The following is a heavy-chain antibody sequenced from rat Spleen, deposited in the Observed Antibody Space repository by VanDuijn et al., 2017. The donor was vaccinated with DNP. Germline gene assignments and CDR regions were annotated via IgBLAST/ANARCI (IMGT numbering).Heavy chain of an antibody. CDR1: GFSLTSYN. Sequence: QVQLKESGPGLVQPSQTLSLTCTVSGFSLTSYNVHWVRQPTGKGLEWMGMIWTNGSTDHNSALKSRLSISRDTSKSQVFLKMSSLQTEDTATYYCARHNNYMGFAYWGQGTLVTVSS. J-gene: IGHJ3*01. CDR2: IWTNGST. V-gene: IGHV2-30*01. D-gene: IGHD1-10*01. CDR3: ARHNNYMGFAY.